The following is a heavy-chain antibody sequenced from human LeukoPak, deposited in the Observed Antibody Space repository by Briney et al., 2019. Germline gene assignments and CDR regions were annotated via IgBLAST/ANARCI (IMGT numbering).Heavy chain of an antibody. V-gene: IGHV3-9*01. CDR1: SSGGYY. CDR2: ISWNSGSI. CDR3: AKDYYYDSSGYYYPH. J-gene: IGHJ4*02. Sequence: SSGGYYWSWLRQHPGKGLEWVSGISWNSGSIGYADSVKGRFTISRDNAKNSLYLQMNSLRAEDTALYYCAKDYYYDSSGYYYPHWGQGTLVTVSS. D-gene: IGHD3-22*01.